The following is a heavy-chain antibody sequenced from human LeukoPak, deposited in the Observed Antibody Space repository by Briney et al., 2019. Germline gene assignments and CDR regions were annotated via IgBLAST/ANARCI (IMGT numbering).Heavy chain of an antibody. J-gene: IGHJ5*02. CDR2: IYYSGST. D-gene: IGHD6-6*01. CDR3: AKKKFIAAGAFDP. V-gene: IGHV4-59*01. Sequence: SETLSLTCTVSGGAISSYYWFWIRQPPGEGLEGSGYIYYSGSTNYNPSPKSRVTISVDTSKSLFSLKLSSVTAADTAVYYCAKKKFIAAGAFDPWGQGTLVTVSS. CDR1: GGAISSYY.